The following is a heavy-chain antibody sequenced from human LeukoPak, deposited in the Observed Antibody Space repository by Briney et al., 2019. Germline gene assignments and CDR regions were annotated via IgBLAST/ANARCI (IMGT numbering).Heavy chain of an antibody. Sequence: SGTLSLTCAVSGGSISSSNWWSWVRQPPGKGLEWIGEIYHSGSTNYNPSLKSRVTISVDKSKNQFSLKLSSVTAADTAVYYCARGIVVVVAATDAFDIWGQGTMVTVSS. J-gene: IGHJ3*02. CDR3: ARGIVVVVAATDAFDI. D-gene: IGHD2-15*01. CDR1: GGSISSSNW. V-gene: IGHV4-4*02. CDR2: IYHSGST.